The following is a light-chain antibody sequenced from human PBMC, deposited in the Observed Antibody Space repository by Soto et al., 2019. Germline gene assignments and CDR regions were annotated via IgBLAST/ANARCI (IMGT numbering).Light chain of an antibody. CDR3: SAFAARNTLL. CDR2: EVS. V-gene: IGLV2-8*01. J-gene: IGLJ2*01. Sequence: QSALTQLPSASGSPGQSVTISCTGTSSDVGAYDYISWYQQHPGKAPKLIIYEVSKRPSGVPDRFSGSRSDNTASLTVSGLQADDEGDYYCSAFAARNTLLFGGGTKLTVL. CDR1: SSDVGAYDY.